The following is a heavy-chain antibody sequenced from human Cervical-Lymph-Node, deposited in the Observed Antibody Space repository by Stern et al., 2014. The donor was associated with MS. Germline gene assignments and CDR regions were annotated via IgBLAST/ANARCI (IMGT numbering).Heavy chain of an antibody. Sequence: VQLMQSGGGLVQPGESLRLSCVASGFTFSDHYMDWVRQAPGKGLEWVGRSRNKARSYTTEYAASVKGRFTISRDHSKNSLYLQMNNLKTEDTAVYYCAVVPGGNYYEDCWGQGTLVTVSS. D-gene: IGHD1-26*01. V-gene: IGHV3-72*01. J-gene: IGHJ4*02. CDR2: SRNKARSYTT. CDR3: AVVPGGNYYEDC. CDR1: GFTFSDHY.